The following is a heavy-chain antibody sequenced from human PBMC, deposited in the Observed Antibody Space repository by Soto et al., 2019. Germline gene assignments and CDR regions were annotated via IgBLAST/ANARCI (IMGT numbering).Heavy chain of an antibody. Sequence: PWGSLRLSCASSGFTFSSYAMSWVRQAPGKGLEWVSAISGSGGSTYYADSVKGRFTISRDNAKNSLYLQMNSLRAEDTAVYCCARVGILLVVAATALDIWGQGTMVTVSS. CDR2: ISGSGGST. CDR3: ARVGILLVVAATALDI. J-gene: IGHJ3*02. CDR1: GFTFSSYA. D-gene: IGHD2-15*01. V-gene: IGHV3-23*01.